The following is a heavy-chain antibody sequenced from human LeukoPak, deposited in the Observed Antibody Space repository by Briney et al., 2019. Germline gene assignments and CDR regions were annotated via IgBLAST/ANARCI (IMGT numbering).Heavy chain of an antibody. CDR3: ARDGGSYLREYYYYYGMDV. CDR2: IIPIFGTA. V-gene: IGHV1-69*13. J-gene: IGHJ6*02. Sequence: ASVKVSCKASGCTFSNYASSWVRQAPGQGLEWVGRIIPIFGTANYAQKFQGRVTITADESTSTAHMELSSLRSEDTAVYYCARDGGSYLREYYYYYGMDVWGQGTTVTVSS. CDR1: GCTFSNYA. D-gene: IGHD1-26*01.